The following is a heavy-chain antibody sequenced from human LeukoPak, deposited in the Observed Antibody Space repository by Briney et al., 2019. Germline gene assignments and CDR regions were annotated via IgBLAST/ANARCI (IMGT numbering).Heavy chain of an antibody. CDR1: GFTLDDYG. J-gene: IGHJ6*03. D-gene: IGHD1-26*01. V-gene: IGHV3-20*04. Sequence: GGSLTLSCLASGFTLDDYGMSWVRPPAARGLEWVAGINWKGGNKGYADSVKGRFTISRDNAKNSLYLQMNSLRAEDTALYYCARDSWAGRNYYYYYMVVWGKGTTVTVSS. CDR3: ARDSWAGRNYYYYYMVV. CDR2: INWKGGNK.